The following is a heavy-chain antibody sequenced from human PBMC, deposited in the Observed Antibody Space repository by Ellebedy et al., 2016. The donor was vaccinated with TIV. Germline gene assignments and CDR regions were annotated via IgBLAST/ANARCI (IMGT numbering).Heavy chain of an antibody. CDR3: ARVVGNRNYYYYMDV. J-gene: IGHJ6*03. CDR2: LYTGGST. V-gene: IGHV4-61*02. CDR1: GGSISSAGYY. D-gene: IGHD1-26*01. Sequence: SETLSLXCTVSGGSISSAGYYWTWIRQPAGKGLEWIGRLYTGGSTYYDPSLKSRVTMSVDTSKNQFFLKLTSVTAADTAVYYYARVVGNRNYYYYMDVWGKGTKVTVSS.